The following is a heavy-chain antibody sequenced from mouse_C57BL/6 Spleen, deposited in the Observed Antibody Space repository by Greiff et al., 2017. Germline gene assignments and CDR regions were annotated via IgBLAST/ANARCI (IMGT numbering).Heavy chain of an antibody. J-gene: IGHJ4*01. V-gene: IGHV1-80*01. CDR1: GYAFSSYW. D-gene: IGHD1-1*01. CDR2: IYPGDGDT. CDR3: ARPYGSSYAMDY. Sequence: VQLQQSGAELVKPGASVKISCKASGYAFSSYWMNWVKQRPGKGLEWIGQIYPGDGDTNYNGKFKGKATLTADKSSSTAYMQLSILTSEDSAVYFCARPYGSSYAMDYWGQGTSVTVSS.